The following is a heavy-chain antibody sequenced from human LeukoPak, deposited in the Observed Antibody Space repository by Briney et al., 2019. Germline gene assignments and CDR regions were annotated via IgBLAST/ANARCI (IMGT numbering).Heavy chain of an antibody. D-gene: IGHD2-2*02. CDR2: ISGSGGST. CDR3: AKAVSCSSTSCYRSYGMDV. CDR1: GFTFSSYG. V-gene: IGHV3-23*01. Sequence: QPGGSLRLSCAASGFTFSSYGMSWVRQAPGKGLEWVSGISGSGGSTYYADSVKGRFTISRDNSKNTLYLQMNSLRAEDTAVYYCAKAVSCSSTSCYRSYGMDVWGQGTTVTVSS. J-gene: IGHJ6*02.